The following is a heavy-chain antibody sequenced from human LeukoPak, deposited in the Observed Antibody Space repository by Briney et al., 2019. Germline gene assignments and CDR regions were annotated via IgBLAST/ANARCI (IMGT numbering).Heavy chain of an antibody. V-gene: IGHV4-30-4*01. CDR2: IYYSGST. CDR1: GGSISSGDYY. D-gene: IGHD3-22*01. J-gene: IGHJ5*02. Sequence: SQTLSLTCTVSGGSISSGDYYWSWIRQPPGKGLEWIGYIYYSGSTYYNPSLKSRVTISVDTSKNQFSLKLRSVTAADTAVYYCAREREDYYDSSGYETWGQGTLVTVSS. CDR3: AREREDYYDSSGYET.